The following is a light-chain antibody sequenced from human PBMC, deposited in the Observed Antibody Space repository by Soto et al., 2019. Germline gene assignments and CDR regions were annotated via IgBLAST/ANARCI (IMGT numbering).Light chain of an antibody. Sequence: QSVLTQPRSVSGSPGQSVTISCTGTSSHVGGYNYVSWYQQHPGKAPKIVISEVSRRPSGVPDRFSGSKSGNTASLTISGLQPDDEADYYCCSHAGTYTWVFGGGTKLTVL. V-gene: IGLV2-11*01. CDR2: EVS. CDR1: SSHVGGYNY. CDR3: CSHAGTYTWV. J-gene: IGLJ3*02.